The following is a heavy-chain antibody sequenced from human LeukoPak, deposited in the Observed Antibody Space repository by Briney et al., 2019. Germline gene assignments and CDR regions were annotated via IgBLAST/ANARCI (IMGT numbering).Heavy chain of an antibody. CDR1: GFTFSNYA. CDR3: ARGGPYSSSWLEYFQH. D-gene: IGHD6-13*01. CDR2: ISGSGSST. J-gene: IGHJ1*01. V-gene: IGHV3-23*01. Sequence: GGSLRLSCAVSGFTFSNYAMTWVRQAPGKGLEWVSVISGSGSSTYYADSVKGRFTISRDNSKNTLFLQMNSLRAEDTAVYYCARGGPYSSSWLEYFQHWGQGTLVTVSS.